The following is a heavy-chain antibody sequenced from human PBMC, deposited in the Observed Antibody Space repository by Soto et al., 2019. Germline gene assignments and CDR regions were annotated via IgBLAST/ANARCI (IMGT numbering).Heavy chain of an antibody. CDR1: GGSISSGGYY. CDR2: IYYSGST. J-gene: IGHJ6*02. CDR3: ARGNLEVRGVIPRESYYYYGMDV. V-gene: IGHV4-31*03. Sequence: SETLSLTCTVSGGSISSGGYYWSWIRQHPGKGLEWIGYIYYSGSTYYNPSLKSRVTISVDTSKNQFSLKLSSVTAADTAVYYCARGNLEVRGVIPRESYYYYGMDVWGQGTTVTVSS. D-gene: IGHD3-10*01.